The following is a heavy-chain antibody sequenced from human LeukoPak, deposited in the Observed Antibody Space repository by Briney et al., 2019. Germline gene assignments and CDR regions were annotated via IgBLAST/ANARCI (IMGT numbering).Heavy chain of an antibody. CDR3: ARGRRVGTGSSGSKAYFDY. V-gene: IGHV4-34*01. Sequence: SETLSLTCAVYGGSFSGYYWSWIRQPPGKGLEWIGEINHSGSTNYNPSLKSRVTISVDTSKNQFSLKLSSVTAADTAVYYCARGRRVGTGSSGSKAYFDYWGQGTLVTVSS. D-gene: IGHD3-22*01. J-gene: IGHJ4*02. CDR2: INHSGST. CDR1: GGSFSGYY.